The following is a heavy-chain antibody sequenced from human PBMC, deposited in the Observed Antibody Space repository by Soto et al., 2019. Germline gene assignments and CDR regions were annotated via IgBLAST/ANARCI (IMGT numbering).Heavy chain of an antibody. D-gene: IGHD3-16*02. J-gene: IGHJ3*01. CDR1: GLAFPIDD. V-gene: IGHV1-8*01. CDR3: ARYRTKVPVAFDV. CDR2: MNPSGRNT. Sequence: QVQLVQSGAEVKKPGASVQVSCKASGLAFPIDDIIWVRQTIGQGLEFMGWMNPSGRNTGYAQKFQGRATFTSNTPISTAYMDLSGLRSEDTAVYYCARYRTKVPVAFDVWGQGTMVTVSS.